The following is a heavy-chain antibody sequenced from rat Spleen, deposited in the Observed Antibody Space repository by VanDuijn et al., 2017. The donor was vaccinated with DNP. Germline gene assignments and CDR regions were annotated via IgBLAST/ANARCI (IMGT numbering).Heavy chain of an antibody. CDR3: TTGLNWFGY. Sequence: EVQLVESGGDLVQPGGSLKLSCVASGFAFNNYWMTWIRQVPGKGLDWVASISHDGGGTFYGDSVKGRFTISRENAKTTLYLQMNSLRSEDTATYYCTTGLNWFGYWGQGTLVTVSS. CDR1: GFAFNNYW. J-gene: IGHJ3*01. V-gene: IGHV5-31*01. CDR2: ISHDGGGT.